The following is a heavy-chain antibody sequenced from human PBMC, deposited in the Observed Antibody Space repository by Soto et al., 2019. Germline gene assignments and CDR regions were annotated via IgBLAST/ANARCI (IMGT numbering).Heavy chain of an antibody. CDR3: ARDRVVPAASDAFDI. Sequence: ASVKVSCKASGYTFTGYYMHWVRQAPGQGLEWMGWIDPNSGGTNYAQKFQGWVTMTRDTSISTAYMELSRLRSDDTAVYYCARDRVVPAASDAFDIWGQGTMVTVSS. CDR2: IDPNSGGT. D-gene: IGHD2-2*01. CDR1: GYTFTGYY. V-gene: IGHV1-2*04. J-gene: IGHJ3*02.